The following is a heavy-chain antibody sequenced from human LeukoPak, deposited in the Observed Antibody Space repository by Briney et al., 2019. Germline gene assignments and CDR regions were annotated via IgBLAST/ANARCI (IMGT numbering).Heavy chain of an antibody. CDR3: ASNSGYDSFGSDY. CDR2: IKQDGSEK. Sequence: GGSLRLSCAASGFTFSSYWMSWVRQAPGKGLEWVANIKQDGSEKYYVDSVKGRFTISRDNAKNSLYLQMNSLRAEDTAVYYCASNSGYDSFGSDYWGQGTLVTVSS. CDR1: GFTFSSYW. V-gene: IGHV3-7*01. D-gene: IGHD5-12*01. J-gene: IGHJ4*02.